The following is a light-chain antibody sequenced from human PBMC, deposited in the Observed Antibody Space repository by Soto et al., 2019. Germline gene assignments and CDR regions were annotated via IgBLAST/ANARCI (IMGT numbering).Light chain of an antibody. CDR3: NSYTSNSTYV. J-gene: IGLJ1*01. V-gene: IGLV2-14*01. CDR2: AVT. Sequence: QSVLTQPACVTGSTGQSITISCTGTSSDVGAYNYVSWYQHHPGKAPKVIIYAVTNRPSGVSNRFSGSKSGNTASLTISGLQPEDEADYYCNSYTSNSTYVFGTGTKVTVL. CDR1: SSDVGAYNY.